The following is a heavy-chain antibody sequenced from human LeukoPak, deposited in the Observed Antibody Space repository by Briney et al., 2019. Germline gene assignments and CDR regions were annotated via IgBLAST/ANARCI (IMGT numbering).Heavy chain of an antibody. J-gene: IGHJ4*02. CDR2: IYYSGST. V-gene: IGHV4-31*03. D-gene: IGHD2-2*01. CDR3: ARVRYCSSTSCYYFDY. CDR1: GGSISSSSYY. Sequence: SETLSLTCTVSGGSISSSSYYWGWIRQHPGKGLEWIGYIYYSGSTYYNPSLKSRVTISVDTSKNQFSLKLSSVTAADTAVYYCARVRYCSSTSCYYFDYWGQGTLVTVSS.